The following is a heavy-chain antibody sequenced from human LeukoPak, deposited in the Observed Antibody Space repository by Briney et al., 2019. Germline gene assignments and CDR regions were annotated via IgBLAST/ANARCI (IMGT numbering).Heavy chain of an antibody. CDR3: ARVSVGATNPFVY. D-gene: IGHD1-26*01. CDR2: INSDGSST. Sequence: QSGRSLRLSCAASGFTFSSYWMHWVRHAPGKGLVWVSRINSDGSSTSYADSVKGRFTISRDNAKNTLYLQMNSLRAEDTAVYYCARVSVGATNPFVYWGQGTLVTVSS. V-gene: IGHV3-74*01. J-gene: IGHJ4*02. CDR1: GFTFSSYW.